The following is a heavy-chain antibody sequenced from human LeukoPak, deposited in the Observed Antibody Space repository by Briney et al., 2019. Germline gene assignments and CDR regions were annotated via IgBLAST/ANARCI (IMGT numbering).Heavy chain of an antibody. Sequence: PGRSLRLSCAASGFTFSSYGMHWVRQAPGKGLEWVAVIWYDGSNKYYADSVKGRFTISRDNSKNTLYLQMSSLRAEDTAVYYCARDWYSSSSPGYYYMDVWGKGTTVTVSS. V-gene: IGHV3-33*01. J-gene: IGHJ6*03. CDR3: ARDWYSSSSPGYYYMDV. CDR2: IWYDGSNK. D-gene: IGHD6-6*01. CDR1: GFTFSSYG.